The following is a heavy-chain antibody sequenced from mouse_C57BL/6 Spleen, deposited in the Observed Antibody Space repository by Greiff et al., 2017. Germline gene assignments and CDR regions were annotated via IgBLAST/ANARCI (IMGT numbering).Heavy chain of an antibody. J-gene: IGHJ1*03. Sequence: VQLQQPGAELVKPGASVKLSCKASGYTFTSYWMHWVKPRPGQGLEWIGMIHPNSGSTNYNEKFKSKATLTVDKSSSTAYMQLSSLTSEDSAVYYCARSLRYPGYFDVWGTGTTVTVSS. CDR1: GYTFTSYW. V-gene: IGHV1-64*01. CDR3: ARSLRYPGYFDV. CDR2: IHPNSGST. D-gene: IGHD1-1*01.